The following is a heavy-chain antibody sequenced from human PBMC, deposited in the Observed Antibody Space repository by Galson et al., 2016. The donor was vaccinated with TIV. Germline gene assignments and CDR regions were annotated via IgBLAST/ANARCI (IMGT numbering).Heavy chain of an antibody. CDR2: IKQDGSEK. CDR1: RFSFNTYW. D-gene: IGHD6-13*01. CDR3: ARDFPPGYGSSFNDY. Sequence: SLRLSCAASRFSFNTYWMSWLRQAPGKGLEWVANIKQDGSEKYYVDSVKGRFTISRDNAKNSLFLQMNSLRAEDRAVYYCARDFPPGYGSSFNDYWGQGPLVTVSS. V-gene: IGHV3-7*01. J-gene: IGHJ4*02.